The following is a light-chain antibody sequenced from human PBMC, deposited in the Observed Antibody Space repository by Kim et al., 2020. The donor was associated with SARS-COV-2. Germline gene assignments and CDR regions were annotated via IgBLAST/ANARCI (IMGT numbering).Light chain of an antibody. V-gene: IGLV3-1*01. CDR1: KLGDKY. Sequence: SYELTQPPSVSVSPGQTASITCSGDKLGDKYACWYQQKPGQSPVLVIYQDSKRPSGIHERFSGSNSGNTATLTISGTQAMDEADYYCQAWDSSTGGFGGG. CDR3: QAWDSSTGG. CDR2: QDS. J-gene: IGLJ3*02.